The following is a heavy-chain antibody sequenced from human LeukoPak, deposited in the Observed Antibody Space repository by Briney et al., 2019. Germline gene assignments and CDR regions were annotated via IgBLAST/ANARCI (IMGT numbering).Heavy chain of an antibody. CDR3: ARSSWYAFWKTPYYYYYMDV. Sequence: SETLSLTCAVYGGSFSGYYWSWIRQPPGKGLEWIGEITHSGSTTYNPSLKSRFTISVDTSKNQFSLRLSSVTAADTAVYYCARSSWYAFWKTPYYYYYMDVWGKGTTVTVSS. D-gene: IGHD6-13*01. CDR2: ITHSGST. CDR1: GGSFSGYY. V-gene: IGHV4-34*01. J-gene: IGHJ6*03.